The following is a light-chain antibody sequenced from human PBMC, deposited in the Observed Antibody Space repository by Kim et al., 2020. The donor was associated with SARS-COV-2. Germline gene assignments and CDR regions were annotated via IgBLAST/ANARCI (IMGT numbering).Light chain of an antibody. Sequence: AFEGDRITLTGRASQSISNNLNWYQQKPGKAPNLLIYGASSLQSGVPSRFSGSGSGTGFTLTISNLQPEDFATYYCQQSFTTPRTFGQGTKVDIK. CDR2: GAS. CDR1: QSISNN. J-gene: IGKJ1*01. V-gene: IGKV1-39*01. CDR3: QQSFTTPRT.